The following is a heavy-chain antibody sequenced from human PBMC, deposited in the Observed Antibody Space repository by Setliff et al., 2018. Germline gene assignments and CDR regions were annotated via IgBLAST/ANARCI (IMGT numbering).Heavy chain of an antibody. CDR1: GFTFSSYS. Sequence: GGSLRLSCAASGFTFSSYSMNWVRQAPGKGLEWISYISSSSSSIYYADSVKGRVTISRDNAKNSLYLQMDSLRVDDTAVYYCVGGSGKGFDPWGQGTLFTVSA. CDR2: ISSSSSSI. J-gene: IGHJ5*02. V-gene: IGHV3-48*04. CDR3: VGGSGKGFDP.